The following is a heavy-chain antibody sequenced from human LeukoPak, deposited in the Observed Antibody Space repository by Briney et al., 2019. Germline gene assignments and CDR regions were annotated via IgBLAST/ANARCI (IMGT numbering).Heavy chain of an antibody. V-gene: IGHV3-48*01. D-gene: IGHD2-8*01. Sequence: PGGSLRLSCAASGFTFSSYSMNWVRQAPGKGLEWVSYISSGSGTIYYADSVKGRFTISRDNAKNSLYLQMDSLRAEDTAVYYCASCTNQRAIDYWGQGTLVTVSS. CDR3: ASCTNQRAIDY. CDR1: GFTFSSYS. J-gene: IGHJ4*02. CDR2: ISSGSGTI.